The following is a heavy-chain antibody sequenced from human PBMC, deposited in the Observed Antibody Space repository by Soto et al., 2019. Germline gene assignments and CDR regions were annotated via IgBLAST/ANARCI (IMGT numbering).Heavy chain of an antibody. J-gene: IGHJ4*02. V-gene: IGHV3-30*18. CDR2: ISYDGRLK. Sequence: QVQLVESGGGVVQPGRSLRLSCEASGFTFSNYGMHWVRQTPGKGLEWVAVISYDGRLKYYADSVKGRFTISRDTSQNTLYLQMSSLRAEDTAVYFCAKEDYYGSGSDYDYWGQGTLVTVSS. CDR1: GFTFSNYG. CDR3: AKEDYYGSGSDYDY. D-gene: IGHD3-10*01.